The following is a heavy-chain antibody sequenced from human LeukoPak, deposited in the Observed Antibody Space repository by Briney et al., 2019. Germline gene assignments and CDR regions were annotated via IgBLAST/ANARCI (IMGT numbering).Heavy chain of an antibody. CDR3: ARSSEGGAAGYFDY. D-gene: IGHD3-16*01. V-gene: IGHV4-38-2*02. CDR1: GYSISSGYY. CDR2: IYHGGST. J-gene: IGHJ4*02. Sequence: PSETLSLTCTVSGYSISSGYYWGWIRQPPGKGLEWIGSIYHGGSTYYNPSLKSRVTISVDTSKNQFSLKLSSVTAADTAVYYCARSSEGGAAGYFDYWGQGTLVTVSS.